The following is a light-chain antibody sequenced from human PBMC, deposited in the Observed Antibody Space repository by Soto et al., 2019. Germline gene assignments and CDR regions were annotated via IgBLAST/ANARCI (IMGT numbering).Light chain of an antibody. Sequence: QSALTQPRSVSGSPGQSVTISCTGTSSAVGGYNYVSWYQQHPGKAPKLMIYDVSKRPSGVPDRFSGSKSGNTASLTISGLQAEDEADYYCCSYAGSYTLVFGGGTKVTVL. CDR1: SSAVGGYNY. CDR3: CSYAGSYTLV. V-gene: IGLV2-11*01. CDR2: DVS. J-gene: IGLJ2*01.